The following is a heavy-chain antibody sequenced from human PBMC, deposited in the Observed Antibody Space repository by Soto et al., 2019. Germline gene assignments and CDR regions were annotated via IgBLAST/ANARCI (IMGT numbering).Heavy chain of an antibody. V-gene: IGHV1-69*13. D-gene: IGHD1-1*01. CDR1: GGTFSSYA. CDR2: VIPIFCTA. Sequence: GASVKVSCKASGGTFSSYAISCVRQAPGQWLEVMGGVIPIFCTANYAQQLQGRVTRTADESTSTAYMELSRLRSDDTAVYSCACGKVRNHGFDIWGQGTMVTVSS. CDR3: ACGKVRNHGFDI. J-gene: IGHJ3*02.